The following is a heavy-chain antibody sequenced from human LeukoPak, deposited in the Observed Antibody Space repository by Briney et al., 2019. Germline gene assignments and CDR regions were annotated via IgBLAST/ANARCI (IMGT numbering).Heavy chain of an antibody. D-gene: IGHD3-3*01. Sequence: GGSLRLSCAVSGFNFSTYNMNWVCQAPGKRLEWVSYISTSSRTIYYADSVKGRFTISRDNAKNSLYLQMNSLRAEDTAVYYCARDGYDFWSDYPTTLDYWGQGTLLTVSS. J-gene: IGHJ4*02. CDR2: ISTSSRTI. V-gene: IGHV3-48*01. CDR3: ARDGYDFWSDYPTTLDY. CDR1: GFNFSTYN.